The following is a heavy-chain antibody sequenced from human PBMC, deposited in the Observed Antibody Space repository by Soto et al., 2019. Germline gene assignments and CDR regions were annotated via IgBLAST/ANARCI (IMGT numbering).Heavy chain of an antibody. V-gene: IGHV1-69*13. CDR2: IIPILGSA. Sequence: GASVKVSCKASGDTFSNYAICWVRQAPGQGLEWIGGIIPILGSANYAQKFQGRVTISADGSTNTANLELSSLRSEDTAVYYCACFKGGTTTDYYYGMDVWGQGTTVTVSS. CDR3: ACFKGGTTTDYYYGMDV. CDR1: GDTFSNYA. D-gene: IGHD1-26*01. J-gene: IGHJ6*02.